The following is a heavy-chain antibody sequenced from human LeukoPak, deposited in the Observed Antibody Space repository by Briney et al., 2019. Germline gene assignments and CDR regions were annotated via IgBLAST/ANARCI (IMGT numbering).Heavy chain of an antibody. V-gene: IGHV1-8*01. Sequence: GASVKVSCKASGYTFISHDINWVRQAAGQAPEWIGWVSANSGETGYAQKFQGRVTITRRTPINTAYMELSSLRSEDTAVYYCARGPKYLEWLLSPQYYYYYYYMDVWGKGTTVTVSS. D-gene: IGHD3-3*01. J-gene: IGHJ6*03. CDR2: VSANSGET. CDR3: ARGPKYLEWLLSPQYYYYYYYMDV. CDR1: GYTFISHD.